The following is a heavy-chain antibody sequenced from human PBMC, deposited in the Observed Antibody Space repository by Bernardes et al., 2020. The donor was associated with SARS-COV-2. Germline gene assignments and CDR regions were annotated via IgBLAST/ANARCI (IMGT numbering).Heavy chain of an antibody. CDR1: GYTLTELS. CDR2: FDPEDGET. Sequence: ASVKVSCKVSGYTLTELSMHWVRQAPGKGLEWMGGFDPEDGETIYAQKFQGRVTMTEDTSTDTAYMELSSLRSEDTAVYYCATALAIFGVVTDYYYYGMDVLGQGTTVTVSS. V-gene: IGHV1-24*01. D-gene: IGHD3-3*02. CDR3: ATALAIFGVVTDYYYYGMDV. J-gene: IGHJ6*02.